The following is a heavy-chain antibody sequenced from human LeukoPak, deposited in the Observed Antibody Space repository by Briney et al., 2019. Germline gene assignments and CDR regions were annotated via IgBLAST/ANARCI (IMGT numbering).Heavy chain of an antibody. CDR1: VFTLRNYG. CDR3: GTGPATGYYDGSGYDFDF. D-gene: IGHD3-22*01. Sequence: PGGSMRLSCAPSVFTLRNYGMFWVRQAPGEGLEWVTLIGDDGINSYYVQSLKGRYTISRDTTKNTWYPQMSSLESEETAVYYCGTGPATGYYDGSGYDFDFWGKGTLVTVSS. V-gene: IGHV3-30*02. CDR2: IGDDGINS. J-gene: IGHJ4*02.